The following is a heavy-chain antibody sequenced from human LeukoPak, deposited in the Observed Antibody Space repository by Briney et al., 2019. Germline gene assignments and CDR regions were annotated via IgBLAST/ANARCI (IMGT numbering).Heavy chain of an antibody. CDR2: INHSGST. V-gene: IGHV4-34*01. J-gene: IGHJ4*02. Sequence: SETLSLTCAVYGGSFSGYYWSWIRQPPGKGLEWIGEINHSGSTTHNPSLKSRVTISVDTSKNQFSLKLSSVTAADTAVYYCARDPSAYGNFDHWGQGTLVTVSS. CDR3: ARDPSAYGNFDH. D-gene: IGHD3-10*01. CDR1: GGSFSGYY.